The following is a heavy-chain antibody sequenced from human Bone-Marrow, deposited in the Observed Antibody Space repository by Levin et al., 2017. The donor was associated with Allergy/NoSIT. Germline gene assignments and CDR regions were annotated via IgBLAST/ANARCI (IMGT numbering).Heavy chain of an antibody. Sequence: GESLKISCEASGFTFTRYWMTWVRQAPGTGLEWVANVKQDGSEAHYVDSVKGRFTISRDNAKQSVFLQMSSLRAEDTGIYYCARNVHYSFWSGFLYWGQGARITVSS. CDR3: ARNVHYSFWSGFLY. CDR2: VKQDGSEA. J-gene: IGHJ4*02. V-gene: IGHV3-7*01. CDR1: GFTFTRYW. D-gene: IGHD3-3*01.